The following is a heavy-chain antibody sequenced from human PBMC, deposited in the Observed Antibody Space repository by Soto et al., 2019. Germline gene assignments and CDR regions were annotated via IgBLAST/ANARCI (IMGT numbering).Heavy chain of an antibody. Sequence: GGSLRLSCAASPGTCSSYSMNLVRQDPGKGLQWVPSISSISSYIYSADSVKCRFTISRDNAKNSLYLQMNSLRADDTAVYDCARGRVHAAKCMHVWGHGTAGTV. J-gene: IGHJ6*01. CDR2: ISSISSYI. V-gene: IGHV3-21*01. D-gene: IGHD2-15*01. CDR1: PGTCSSYS. CDR3: ARGRVHAAKCMHV.